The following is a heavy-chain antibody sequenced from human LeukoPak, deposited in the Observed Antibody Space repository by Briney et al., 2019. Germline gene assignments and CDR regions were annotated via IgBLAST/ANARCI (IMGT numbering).Heavy chain of an antibody. D-gene: IGHD1-26*01. V-gene: IGHV3-23*01. CDR2: LTAGGERT. J-gene: IGHJ4*02. CDR1: GFTFSSYA. CDR3: ARDRYSGSFLDY. Sequence: GGSLRLSCAASGFTFSSYAMSWVRQAPGKGLEWVSSLTAGGERTFYADSVKGRFTISRDNSKDTLYLQINSLRAEDTAVYYCARDRYSGSFLDYWGQGTLVTVSS.